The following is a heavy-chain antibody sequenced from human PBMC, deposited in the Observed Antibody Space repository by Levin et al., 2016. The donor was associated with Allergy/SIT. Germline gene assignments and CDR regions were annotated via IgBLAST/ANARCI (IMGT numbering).Heavy chain of an antibody. Sequence: SLKISCVGSEFMFDDYDMHWVRQYPGKGLEWVSGISWNNDYVDYGDSVRGRFTISRDNAKNSLFLQMTSLRPEDTGFYYCVRGRSLGYLGSRRDYFDVWGQGTLVTVSS. CDR3: VRGRSLGYLGSRRDYFDV. CDR1: EFMFDDYD. CDR2: ISWNNDYV. D-gene: IGHD3-22*01. V-gene: IGHV3-9*01. J-gene: IGHJ4*02.